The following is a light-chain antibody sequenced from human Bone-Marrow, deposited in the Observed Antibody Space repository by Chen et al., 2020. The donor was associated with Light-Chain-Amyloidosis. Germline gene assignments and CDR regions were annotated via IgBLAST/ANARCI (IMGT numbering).Light chain of an antibody. Sequence: QSALTQPASVSGSPGQSITISCTGSRSDVGTYNLVSWYQHHPGKAPKLIIYEAKQRPSGVSNRFSGSRSGYTASLTISGLQAEDEADYYCCSYAGRGKMFGGGTKLTVL. J-gene: IGLJ3*02. CDR2: EAK. CDR3: CSYAGRGKM. CDR1: RSDVGTYNL. V-gene: IGLV2-23*01.